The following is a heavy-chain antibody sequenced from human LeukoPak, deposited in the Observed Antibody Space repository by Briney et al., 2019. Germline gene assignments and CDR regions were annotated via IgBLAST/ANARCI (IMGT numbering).Heavy chain of an antibody. V-gene: IGHV4-39*01. CDR2: IYYSRST. J-gene: IGHJ4*02. CDR3: ARVPTVTSFNY. CDR1: GGSISSSSYY. D-gene: IGHD4-17*01. Sequence: PSETLSLTCTVSGGSISSSSYYWGWIRQPPGKGLEWIGSIYYSRSTYSNTSLKSRVTISVDTSKNQFSLKLSSVTTADTAVYYCARVPTVTSFNYWGQGTLVTVSS.